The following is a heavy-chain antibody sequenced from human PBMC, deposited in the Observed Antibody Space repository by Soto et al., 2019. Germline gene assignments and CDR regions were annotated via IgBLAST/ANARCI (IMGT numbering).Heavy chain of an antibody. J-gene: IGHJ5*02. CDR3: ARDYGKLNP. CDR1: GFTISTYT. D-gene: IGHD2-15*01. CDR2: ISSGSNYI. Sequence: EVQLVESGGGLVKPGGSLRLSCAASGFTISTYTMNWVRQTPGKGLEWVSSISSGSNYIYYADSLNGRFTISRDNAKNSLYLQMNRLRIEDTAVYYCARDYGKLNPWGQGTLVTVSS. V-gene: IGHV3-21*01.